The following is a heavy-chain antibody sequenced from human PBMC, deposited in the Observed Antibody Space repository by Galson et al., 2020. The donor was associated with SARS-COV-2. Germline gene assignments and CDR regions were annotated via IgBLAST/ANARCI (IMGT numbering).Heavy chain of an antibody. J-gene: IGHJ4*02. CDR2: ISYDGSHK. CDR1: GFTFSNYA. Sequence: GGSLRLSCAASGFTFSNYALHWVRQAPGKGLEWVAIISYDGSHKYVDSVKGRFTISRDNSKNTLYLQMNSLRAEDTAVYYCAREGFDYSSSYFDYWGQGTLVTVSS. V-gene: IGHV3-30*04. CDR3: AREGFDYSSSYFDY. D-gene: IGHD6-6*01.